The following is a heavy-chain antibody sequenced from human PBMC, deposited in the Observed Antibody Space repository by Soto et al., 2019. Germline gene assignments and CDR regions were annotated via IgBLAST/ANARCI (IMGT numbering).Heavy chain of an antibody. D-gene: IGHD3-10*01. J-gene: IGHJ4*02. CDR2: MKQDGSGK. Sequence: EVQLVESGGGLVQPGGSLRLSCAASGFTFSSHWMSWVRQAPGKGLEWVANMKQDGSGKYYVDSVKGRFSISRDNVKNSLYLQMNSLRGEDTAVYYCARVRNGGFDYWGQGTLVTVSS. CDR1: GFTFSSHW. CDR3: ARVRNGGFDY. V-gene: IGHV3-7*01.